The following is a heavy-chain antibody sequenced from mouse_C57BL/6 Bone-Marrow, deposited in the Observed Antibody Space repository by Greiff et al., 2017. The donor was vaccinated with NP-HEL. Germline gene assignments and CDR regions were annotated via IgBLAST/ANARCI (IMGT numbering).Heavy chain of an antibody. Sequence: EVQVVESGGGLVQPGGSLKLSCAASGFTFSDYYMYWVRQTPEKRLEWVAYISNGGGSTYYPDTVKGRFTISRDNAKNTLYLQMSRLKSKDTAMYYCARELGGYPAWFAYWGQGTPVTVSA. J-gene: IGHJ3*01. CDR2: ISNGGGST. CDR1: GFTFSDYY. D-gene: IGHD2-2*01. V-gene: IGHV5-12*01. CDR3: ARELGGYPAWFAY.